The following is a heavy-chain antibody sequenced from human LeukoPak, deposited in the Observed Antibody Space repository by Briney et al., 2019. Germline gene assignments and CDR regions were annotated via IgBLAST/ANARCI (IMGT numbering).Heavy chain of an antibody. J-gene: IGHJ4*02. Sequence: PGGSLRLSCAASGFTFSSYAMHWVRQAPGKGLEWVAVISYDGSNKYYADSVKGRFTISRDNSKSTLYLQMNSLRAEDTAVYYCARDTDIVVVVAAYYFDYWGQGTLVTVSS. CDR3: ARDTDIVVVVAAYYFDY. CDR2: ISYDGSNK. CDR1: GFTFSSYA. V-gene: IGHV3-30-3*01. D-gene: IGHD2-15*01.